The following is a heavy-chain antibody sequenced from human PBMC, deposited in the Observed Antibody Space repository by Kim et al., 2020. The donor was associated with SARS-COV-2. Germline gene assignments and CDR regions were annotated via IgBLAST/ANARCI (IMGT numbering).Heavy chain of an antibody. V-gene: IGHV1-69*13. Sequence: SVKVSCKASGGTFSSYAISWVRQAPGQGLEWMGGIIPIFGTANYAQKFQGRVTITADESTSTAYMELSSLRSEDTAVYYCARDPQAGIVGATLRSPLDYWGQGTLVTVSS. J-gene: IGHJ4*02. CDR2: IIPIFGTA. CDR1: GGTFSSYA. D-gene: IGHD1-26*01. CDR3: ARDPQAGIVGATLRSPLDY.